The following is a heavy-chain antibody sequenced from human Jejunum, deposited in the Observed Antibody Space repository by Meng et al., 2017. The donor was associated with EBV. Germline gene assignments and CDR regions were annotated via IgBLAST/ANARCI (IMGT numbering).Heavy chain of an antibody. CDR3: ARRVHIFGDWDVGWFDP. J-gene: IGHJ5*02. V-gene: IGHV2-5*01. Sequence: KPTPRPPLYGPCSSFDYSTIALCVGWVRQPPGNALEWLGSIYWNDDKPYSSPLSSRLTITKDASKIQVVLTMTNMVPVDTATYYCARRVHIFGDWDVGWFDPWGQGTLVTVSS. CDR1: SFDYSTIALC. CDR2: IYWNDDK. D-gene: IGHD2-21*02.